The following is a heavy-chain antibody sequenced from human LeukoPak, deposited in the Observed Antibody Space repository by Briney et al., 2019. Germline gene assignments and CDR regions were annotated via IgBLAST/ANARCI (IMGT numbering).Heavy chain of an antibody. J-gene: IGHJ4*02. Sequence: GRSLRLSCVGSGFTFNSYAVHWVRQAPGKGLEWVAVISYDGSINFYADSVKGRFTISRDNSKNTLYLQMNSLRVEDTAVYYCARDQSNYGETVFDYWGQGTLVTVSS. CDR1: GFTFNSYA. CDR3: ARDQSNYGETVFDY. V-gene: IGHV3-30-3*01. D-gene: IGHD4-17*01. CDR2: ISYDGSIN.